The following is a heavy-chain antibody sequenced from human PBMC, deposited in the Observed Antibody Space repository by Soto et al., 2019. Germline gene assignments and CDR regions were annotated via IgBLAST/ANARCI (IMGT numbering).Heavy chain of an antibody. CDR2: TYYRSKWYN. J-gene: IGHJ3*02. CDR1: GDSVSSNSAA. V-gene: IGHV6-1*01. D-gene: IGHD3-10*01. CDR3: ARDLKKIGFGELSYAFDI. Sequence: PSQTLSLTCAISGDSVSSNSAAWNWIRQSPSRGLEWLGRTYYRSKWYNDYAVSVKSRITINPDTSKNQFSLQLNSVTPEDTAVYYCARDLKKIGFGELSYAFDIWGQGTMVTVSS.